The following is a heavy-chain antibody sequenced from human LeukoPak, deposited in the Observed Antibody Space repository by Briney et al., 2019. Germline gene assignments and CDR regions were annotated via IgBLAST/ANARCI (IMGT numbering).Heavy chain of an antibody. V-gene: IGHV6-1*01. D-gene: IGHD2-2*01. CDR3: ARGVVPAAKYYYYYGIDV. CDR2: TYYRSKWYN. Sequence: SQTLPLTCAISGDSVSSNSAAWNWIRQSPSRGLEWLGRTYYRSKWYNDYAVSVKSRITINPDTSKNQFSLQLNSVTPEDTAVYYCARGVVPAAKYYYYYGIDVWGQGTTVTISS. J-gene: IGHJ6*02. CDR1: GDSVSSNSAA.